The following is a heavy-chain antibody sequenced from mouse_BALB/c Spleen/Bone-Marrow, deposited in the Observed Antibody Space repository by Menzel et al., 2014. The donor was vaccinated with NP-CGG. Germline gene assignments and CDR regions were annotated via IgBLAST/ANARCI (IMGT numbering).Heavy chain of an antibody. CDR3: AKNQEAFDY. Sequence: EVQVVESGGGLVQPGGSLKLSCAASGFTFSNYGMSWVRQTPDKRLESVATINSNGGITYYPDSVKGRFTISRDNAKNTLYLQMSSLKSEDTAMYYCAKNQEAFDYWGQGTTLTVSS. D-gene: IGHD3-2*02. CDR1: GFTFSNYG. J-gene: IGHJ2*01. CDR2: INSNGGIT. V-gene: IGHV5-6-3*01.